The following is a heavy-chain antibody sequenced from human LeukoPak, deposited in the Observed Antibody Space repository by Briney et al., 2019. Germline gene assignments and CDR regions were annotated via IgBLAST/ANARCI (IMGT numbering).Heavy chain of an antibody. V-gene: IGHV4-59*01. J-gene: IGHJ4*02. CDR2: IYYSGST. D-gene: IGHD3-10*01. CDR1: GGSISSYY. Sequence: PSETLSLTCTVSGGSISSYYWSWIRQPPGKGLEWIGYIYYSGSTNYSPSLKSRVTISVDTSKNQFSLKLSSVTAADTAVYYCARFGWFGEHIDYWGQGTLVTVSS. CDR3: ARFGWFGEHIDY.